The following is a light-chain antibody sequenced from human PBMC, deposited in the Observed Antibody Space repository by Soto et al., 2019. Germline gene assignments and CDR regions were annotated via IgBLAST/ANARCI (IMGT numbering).Light chain of an antibody. CDR3: QQYNDNWT. CDR2: KAS. CDR1: QSVSRW. Sequence: DIQMTQSPSTLSASVGDRVTITCRASQSVSRWLAWYQQKPGKAPKLLIYKASTVESGVPSRFSGSGSGTEFTLAISSLQPHDSATYYCQQYNDNWTFGQGTKVEIK. J-gene: IGKJ1*01. V-gene: IGKV1-5*03.